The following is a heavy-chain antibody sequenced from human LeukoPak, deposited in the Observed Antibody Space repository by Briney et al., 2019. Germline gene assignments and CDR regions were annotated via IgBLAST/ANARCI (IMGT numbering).Heavy chain of an antibody. D-gene: IGHD2-21*02. Sequence: SETLSLTCTVSGGSISSSSYYWGWIRQPPGKGLEWIGSIYYSGSTYYNPSLKSRVTISVDTSKNQFSLKLSSVTAADTAVYYCARGDVVVTLYGMDVWGQGTTVTVSS. CDR2: IYYSGST. V-gene: IGHV4-39*07. CDR1: GGSISSSSYY. J-gene: IGHJ6*02. CDR3: ARGDVVVTLYGMDV.